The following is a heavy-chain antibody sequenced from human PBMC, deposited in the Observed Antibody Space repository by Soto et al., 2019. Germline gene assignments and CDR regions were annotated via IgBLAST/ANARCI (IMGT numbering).Heavy chain of an antibody. Sequence: SETLSLTCTVSGGSISSSSYYWGWIRQPPGKGLEWIGSIYYSGSTYYNPSLKSRVTISVDTSKNQFSLKLSSVTAADTAAYYCAREYANSPEAFDFWGQGALATVSS. V-gene: IGHV4-39*02. J-gene: IGHJ4*02. CDR3: AREYANSPEAFDF. CDR2: IYYSGST. CDR1: GGSISSSSYY. D-gene: IGHD2-2*01.